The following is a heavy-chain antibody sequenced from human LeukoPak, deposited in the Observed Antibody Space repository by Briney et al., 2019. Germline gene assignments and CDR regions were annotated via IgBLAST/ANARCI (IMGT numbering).Heavy chain of an antibody. J-gene: IGHJ4*02. D-gene: IGHD3-10*01. CDR1: GFTFSSYA. Sequence: GGSLRLSCAASGFTFSSYAMSWVRQAPGKGLEWVSAISGSGGSTYYADSVKGRFTISRDNAKNSLYLQMNSLRAEDTAVYYCAREYGSGSPVLDYWGQGTLVTVSS. V-gene: IGHV3-23*01. CDR2: ISGSGGST. CDR3: AREYGSGSPVLDY.